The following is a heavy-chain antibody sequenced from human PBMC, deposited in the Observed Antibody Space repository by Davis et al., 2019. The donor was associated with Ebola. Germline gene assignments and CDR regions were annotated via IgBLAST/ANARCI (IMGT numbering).Heavy chain of an antibody. CDR1: GFTFSAYT. CDR3: ARDGESYYYGSGIDY. D-gene: IGHD3-10*01. CDR2: ISSSSSYI. V-gene: IGHV3-21*01. J-gene: IGHJ4*02. Sequence: AGSLRLSCAASGFTFSAYTMNWVRQAPGKGLEWVSSISSSSSYIFYADSMKGRFTISRDNAKNSLYLQMNSLGAEDTAVYYCARDGESYYYGSGIDYWGQGTLVTVSS.